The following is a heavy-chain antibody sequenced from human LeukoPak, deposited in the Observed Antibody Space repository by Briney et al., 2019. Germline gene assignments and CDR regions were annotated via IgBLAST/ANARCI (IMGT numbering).Heavy chain of an antibody. D-gene: IGHD2-2*01. Sequence: GGSLRLSCAASGFTFSSYSMNWVRQAPGKGLEWVSYISSSSSTIYYADSVKGRFTISRDNAKNSLYLQVNSLRAEDTAVYYCARYYCSTTSCYGRYFDYWGQGTLVTVSS. CDR1: GFTFSSYS. CDR3: ARYYCSTTSCYGRYFDY. V-gene: IGHV3-48*01. J-gene: IGHJ4*02. CDR2: ISSSSSTI.